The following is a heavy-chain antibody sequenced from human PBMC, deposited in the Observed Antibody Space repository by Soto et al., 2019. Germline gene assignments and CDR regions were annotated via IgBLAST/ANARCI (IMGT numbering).Heavy chain of an antibody. Sequence: EVQLVQSGAEVRKPGESLKISCQASGYSFFNSWIGWVRQLPGKGLEWMGIIYPDDSDTRYSPSIEGQVTISADKSRNTAYLQWSSLKASDTAIYYCARGMPADTYYYYAMDVWGQGTKVTVSS. CDR3: ARGMPADTYYYYAMDV. J-gene: IGHJ6*02. CDR1: GYSFFNSW. V-gene: IGHV5-51*01. D-gene: IGHD2-15*01. CDR2: IYPDDSDT.